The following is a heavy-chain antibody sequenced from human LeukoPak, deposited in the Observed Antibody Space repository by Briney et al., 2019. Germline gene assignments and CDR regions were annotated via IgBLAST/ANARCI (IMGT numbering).Heavy chain of an antibody. J-gene: IGHJ4*02. Sequence: GGSLRLSCAVSGFNVSSNYLNWVSQAPGKGPEWVSVIYSGGSTYYADSVKGRFTISRDNSKNTLYLQMNSLRDENTAVYHCARVDSRTAQFDYWGQGTLVTVSS. CDR2: IYSGGST. CDR3: ARVDSRTAQFDY. V-gene: IGHV3-66*01. CDR1: GFNVSSNY. D-gene: IGHD6-13*01.